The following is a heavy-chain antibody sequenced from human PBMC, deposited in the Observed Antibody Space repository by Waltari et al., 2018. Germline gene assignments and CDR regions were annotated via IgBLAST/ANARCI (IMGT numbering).Heavy chain of an antibody. J-gene: IGHJ4*02. V-gene: IGHV1-2*02. CDR2: INPNSGGT. CDR1: GYSFTGYY. Sequence: QVLLVQSGAEVKKPGASVTVPCQASGYSFTGYYLHWVRQAPGQGLEWMGWINPNSGGTSYAQIFQGRVTMTRDTSISTAYMELSRLTSDDTAVYYCAVSYTGWYGDLDYWGQGTLVTVSS. D-gene: IGHD6-19*01. CDR3: AVSYTGWYGDLDY.